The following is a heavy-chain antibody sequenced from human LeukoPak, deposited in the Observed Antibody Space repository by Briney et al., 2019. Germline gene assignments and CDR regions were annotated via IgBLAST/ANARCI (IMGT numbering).Heavy chain of an antibody. J-gene: IGHJ4*02. V-gene: IGHV3-21*01. Sequence: PGGSLRLSCAASGFTFSSYSMNWVRQAPGKGLEWVSSISSSSSYIYYADSVKGRFTIPRDNAKNSLYLQMNSLRAEDTAVYYCARDTSPGTAMAYDYWGQGTLVTVPS. CDR2: ISSSSSYI. CDR3: ARDTSPGTAMAYDY. D-gene: IGHD5-18*01. CDR1: GFTFSSYS.